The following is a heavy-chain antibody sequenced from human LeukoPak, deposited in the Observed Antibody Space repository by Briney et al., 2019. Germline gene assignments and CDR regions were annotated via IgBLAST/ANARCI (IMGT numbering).Heavy chain of an antibody. Sequence: PGGSLRLSCAASGSTFSRYWMSWVRQTPEKELEWVANIKQDGSEKNYVDSVKGRFTISRDNAKNSLYLQMNSLRAEDTAVYYCASAAGWELGYWGQGTLVTVSS. V-gene: IGHV3-7*01. D-gene: IGHD3-10*01. CDR1: GSTFSRYW. CDR2: IKQDGSEK. J-gene: IGHJ4*02. CDR3: ASAAGWELGY.